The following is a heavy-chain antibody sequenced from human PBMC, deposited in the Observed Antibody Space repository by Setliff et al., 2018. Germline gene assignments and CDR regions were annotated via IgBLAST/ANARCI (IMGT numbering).Heavy chain of an antibody. CDR2: IYYRGDT. CDR3: ARTGTYRYFDY. Sequence: TLSLTCTVSGASLSSGTYYWGWIRQPPGKGLEWIGRIYYRGDTYYNASLEGRLTISVDTAQNQFSLRLTSVTAADTAVYYCARTGTYRYFDYWGQGALVTVSS. CDR1: GASLSSGTYY. J-gene: IGHJ4*02. D-gene: IGHD1-1*01. V-gene: IGHV4-39*01.